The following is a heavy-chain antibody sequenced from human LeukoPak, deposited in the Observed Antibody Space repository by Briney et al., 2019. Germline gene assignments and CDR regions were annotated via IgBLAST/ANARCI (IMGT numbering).Heavy chain of an antibody. CDR3: ARDFRRYCSGGSCLGY. D-gene: IGHD2-15*01. Sequence: ASVKVSCKASGYTFTGYYMHWVRQAPGQGLEWMGWINPNSGGTDYAQKFQGRVTVTRDTSISTAYMELSRLRSDDTAVYYCARDFRRYCSGGSCLGYWGQGTLVTVSS. V-gene: IGHV1-2*02. CDR1: GYTFTGYY. J-gene: IGHJ4*02. CDR2: INPNSGGT.